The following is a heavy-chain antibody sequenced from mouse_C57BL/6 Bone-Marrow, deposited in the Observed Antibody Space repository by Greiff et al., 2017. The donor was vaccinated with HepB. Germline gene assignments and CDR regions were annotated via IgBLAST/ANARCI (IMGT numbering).Heavy chain of an antibody. D-gene: IGHD2-3*01. Sequence: EVQVVESGGGLVQSGRSLRLSCATSGFTFSDFYMEWVRQAPGKGLEWIAASRNKANDYTTEYSASVKGRFIVSRDTSQSILYLQMNALRAEDTAIYYCARDKDGSLDYWGQGTTLTVSS. J-gene: IGHJ2*01. CDR2: SRNKANDYTT. CDR1: GFTFSDFY. V-gene: IGHV7-1*01. CDR3: ARDKDGSLDY.